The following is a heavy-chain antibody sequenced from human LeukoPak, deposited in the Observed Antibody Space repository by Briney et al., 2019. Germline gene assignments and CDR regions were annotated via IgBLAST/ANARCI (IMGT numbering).Heavy chain of an antibody. CDR1: GGSISRYY. J-gene: IGHJ4*02. D-gene: IGHD6-13*01. CDR2: IYYSGST. V-gene: IGHV4-59*01. CDR3: ARDVVAAPGTWDY. Sequence: PSETLSLTCTVSGGSISRYYWTWIRQPPGKGLEWIGFIYYSGSTNYHPSLKSRVIMSVDTSKNQFSLKLNSVTAADTAVYYCARDVVAAPGTWDYWGQGTLVTVSS.